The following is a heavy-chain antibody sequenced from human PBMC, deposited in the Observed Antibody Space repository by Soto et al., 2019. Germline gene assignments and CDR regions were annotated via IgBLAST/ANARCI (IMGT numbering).Heavy chain of an antibody. CDR3: ASRGKIGYGSSWKTYSYYGKDV. Sequence: PSETLSLTCAVYGGSFSGYYWSWIRQPPGKGLEWIGEINHSGSTNYNPSLKSRVTISVDTSKNQFSLKLSSVTAADTAVYYCASRGKIGYGSSWKTYSYYGKDVWGQGTTVTVSS. D-gene: IGHD6-13*01. CDR2: INHSGST. J-gene: IGHJ6*02. CDR1: GGSFSGYY. V-gene: IGHV4-34*01.